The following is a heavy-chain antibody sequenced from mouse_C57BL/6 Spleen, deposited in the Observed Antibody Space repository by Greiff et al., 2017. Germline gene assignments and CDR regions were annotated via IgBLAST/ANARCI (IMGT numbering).Heavy chain of an antibody. CDR2: ISDGGSYT. Sequence: EVQLVESGGGLVKPGGSLKLSCAASGFTFSSYAMSWVRQTPEKRLEWVATISDGGSYTYYPDNVKGRFTISRDNAKNNLYLQMSHLKSEDTAMCYCARDGGNSPFDYWGQGTTLTVSS. V-gene: IGHV5-4*01. CDR1: GFTFSSYA. D-gene: IGHD1-1*02. J-gene: IGHJ2*01. CDR3: ARDGGNSPFDY.